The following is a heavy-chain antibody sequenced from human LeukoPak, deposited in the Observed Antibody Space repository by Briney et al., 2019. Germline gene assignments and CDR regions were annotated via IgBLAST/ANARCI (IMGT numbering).Heavy chain of an antibody. J-gene: IGHJ3*02. Sequence: GGSLRLSCAASGFTFSSYAMHWVRQAPGKGLEWVAVISYDGSNKYYADSVKGRFTISRDNSKNTLYLQMNSLRAEDTAVYYCAREGYYDSSGRPDAFDIWGQGTMVTVSS. CDR2: ISYDGSNK. D-gene: IGHD3-22*01. CDR3: AREGYYDSSGRPDAFDI. V-gene: IGHV3-30-3*01. CDR1: GFTFSSYA.